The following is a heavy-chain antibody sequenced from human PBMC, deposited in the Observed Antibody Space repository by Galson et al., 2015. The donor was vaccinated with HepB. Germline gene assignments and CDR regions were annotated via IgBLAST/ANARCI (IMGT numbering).Heavy chain of an antibody. V-gene: IGHV1-2*06. CDR3: ARGGYDSSGFLPQY. CDR1: GYTFTGYY. Sequence: VKVSCKASGYTFTGYYMHWVRQAPGQGLEWMGRINPNSGGTNYAQKFQGRVTMTRDTSINTAYMELSRLRSDDTAVYYCARGGYDSSGFLPQYWGQGTLVTVSS. J-gene: IGHJ4*02. D-gene: IGHD3-22*01. CDR2: INPNSGGT.